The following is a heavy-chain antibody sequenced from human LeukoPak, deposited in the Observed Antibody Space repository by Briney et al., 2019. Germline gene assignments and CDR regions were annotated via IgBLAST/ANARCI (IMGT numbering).Heavy chain of an antibody. CDR1: GFSFSTSY. V-gene: IGHV3-48*01. D-gene: IGHD6-6*01. CDR2: ISSSSSTI. Sequence: GGSLRLSCAASGFSFSTSYMNWVRQAPGKGLEWVSYISSSSSTIYYADSVKGRFTISRDNSKNRLYLQMNSLRAEDTAVYYCAKWKYSNSGIDDYWGQGTLVTVSS. J-gene: IGHJ4*02. CDR3: AKWKYSNSGIDDY.